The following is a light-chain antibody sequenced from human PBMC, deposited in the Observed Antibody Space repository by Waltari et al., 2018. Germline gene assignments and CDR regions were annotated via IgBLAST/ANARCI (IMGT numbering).Light chain of an antibody. Sequence: QSALTQPASVSGSPGQSITVSCTGSSSDVGGYNFVSWYQQHPGKAPKLIIYEVSNRPSGVSNRFSGSKSGNTASLTISGLQAEDEGDYYCCSYTSSSSYVFGTGTTVTVL. CDR3: CSYTSSSSYV. J-gene: IGLJ1*01. CDR1: SSDVGGYNF. CDR2: EVS. V-gene: IGLV2-14*01.